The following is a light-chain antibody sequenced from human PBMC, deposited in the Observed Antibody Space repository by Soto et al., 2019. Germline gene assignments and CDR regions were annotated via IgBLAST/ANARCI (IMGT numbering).Light chain of an antibody. V-gene: IGLV1-44*01. CDR2: NNN. CDR3: CSYAGSYTPYV. Sequence: QSVLTQPPSASGTPGQRVTISCSGSSSNIGGRTVNWYQQLPGTAPKLLIYNNNQRPSGVPDRFSGSKSGTSASPAITGLQSEDEADYYCCSYAGSYTPYVFGTGTKVTVL. CDR1: SSNIGGRT. J-gene: IGLJ1*01.